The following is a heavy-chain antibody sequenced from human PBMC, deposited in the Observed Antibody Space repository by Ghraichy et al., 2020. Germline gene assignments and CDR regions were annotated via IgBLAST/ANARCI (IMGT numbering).Heavy chain of an antibody. CDR3: AHRLGLGYGDYLGYYYGMDV. D-gene: IGHD4-17*01. J-gene: IGHJ6*02. V-gene: IGHV2-5*01. CDR1: GFSLSTSGVG. Sequence: SGPTLVKPTQTLTLTCTFSGFSLSTSGVGVGWIRQPPGKALEWLALIYWNDDKRYSPSLKSRLTITKDTSKNQVVLTMTNMDPVDTATYYCAHRLGLGYGDYLGYYYGMDVWGQGTTVTVSS. CDR2: IYWNDDK.